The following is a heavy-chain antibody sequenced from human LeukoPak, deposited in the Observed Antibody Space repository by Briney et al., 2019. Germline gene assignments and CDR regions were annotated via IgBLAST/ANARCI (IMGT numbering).Heavy chain of an antibody. CDR1: GGSISSYY. D-gene: IGHD6-19*01. CDR3: ARAVACVLGAFDI. J-gene: IGHJ3*02. Sequence: SETLSLTCTVSGGSISSYYWSWIRQPPGKGLEWIGYIYYSGSTNYNPSLKSRVTISVDTSKNQFSLKLSSVTAADTAVYYCARAVACVLGAFDIWGQGTMVTVSS. V-gene: IGHV4-59*01. CDR2: IYYSGST.